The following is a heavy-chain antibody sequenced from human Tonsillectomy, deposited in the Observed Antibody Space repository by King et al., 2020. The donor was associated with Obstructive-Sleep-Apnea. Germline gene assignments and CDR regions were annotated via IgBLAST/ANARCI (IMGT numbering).Heavy chain of an antibody. Sequence: VQLVESGGGVVQPGRSLRLSCAASGFTFSSYTMHWVRQAPGKGLEWVALISYDGSNKYYAESVKGRFTISRDNSKNTLYLQMNSLRAEDTAVYFCARDDTGSWFGELFSWFDPWGQGTLVTVSS. CDR1: GFTFSSYT. D-gene: IGHD3-10*01. CDR3: ARDDTGSWFGELFSWFDP. V-gene: IGHV3-30*04. J-gene: IGHJ5*02. CDR2: ISYDGSNK.